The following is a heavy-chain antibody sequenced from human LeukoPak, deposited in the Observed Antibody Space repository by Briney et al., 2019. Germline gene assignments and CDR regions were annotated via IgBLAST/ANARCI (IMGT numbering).Heavy chain of an antibody. V-gene: IGHV3-30*03. CDR2: ISYDGSNK. D-gene: IGHD4-11*01. CDR3: ATSTVAKYDY. Sequence: SLRLSCAASGFTFSSYGMHWVRQAPGKGLEWVAVISYDGSNKYYADSVKGRFTISRDNSKNTLYLQMNSLRAEDTALYYCATSTVAKYDYWGQGTLVAVSS. J-gene: IGHJ4*02. CDR1: GFTFSSYG.